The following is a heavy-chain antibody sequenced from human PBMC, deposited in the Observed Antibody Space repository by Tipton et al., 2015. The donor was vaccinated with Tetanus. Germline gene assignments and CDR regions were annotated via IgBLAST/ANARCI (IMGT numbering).Heavy chain of an antibody. V-gene: IGHV4-31*03. CDR2: MFYNGDA. CDR3: ARGQAGGSYGGSFDY. D-gene: IGHD1-26*01. J-gene: IGHJ4*02. CDR1: GASMKSGSFY. Sequence: TLSLTCTVSGASMKSGSFYWGWIRQHPGRGLEWIGYMFYNGDAFYNPSLKSRLAMSPDASKNLFSLNLTSVTAADTAVYYCARGQAGGSYGGSFDYWGQGVVATVSS.